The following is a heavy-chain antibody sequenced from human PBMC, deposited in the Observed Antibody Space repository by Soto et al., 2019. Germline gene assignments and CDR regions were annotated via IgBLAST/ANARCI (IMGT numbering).Heavy chain of an antibody. CDR1: GGTFSGYA. CDR2: IIPVLGIT. J-gene: IGHJ1*01. V-gene: IGHV1-69*01. CDR3: ARDPSSVTGTTSSEGFQH. D-gene: IGHD1-20*01. Sequence: QAQLMQSGAEVKKPGSSVKVSCKASGGTFSGYAISWVRQVPGQGLEWMGGIIPVLGITNYAQKFQGRITIDADDSTGTAYMDLRSLRSEDTAVYYCARDPSSVTGTTSSEGFQHWGPGTLVSVSS.